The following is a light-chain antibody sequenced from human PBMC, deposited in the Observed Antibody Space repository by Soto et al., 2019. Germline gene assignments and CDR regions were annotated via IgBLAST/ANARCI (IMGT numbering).Light chain of an antibody. CDR1: RSIGTY. J-gene: IGKJ2*01. Sequence: DIQMTKSPSSLSASVGDRVTLACRASRSIGTYLHWYQQKPGKAPNLLIRAASNLQSGVPSRFSGSGSGADFTLPITSLQPEDFATYFCQQTFTDFPTFCQGTKLEIK. CDR3: QQTFTDFPT. V-gene: IGKV1-39*01. CDR2: AAS.